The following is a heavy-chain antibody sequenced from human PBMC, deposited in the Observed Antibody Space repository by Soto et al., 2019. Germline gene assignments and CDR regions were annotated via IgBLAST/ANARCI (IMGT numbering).Heavy chain of an antibody. V-gene: IGHV3-23*01. CDR2: IGGGGDDT. CDR3: AKDAVPRNDLWDYFEF. D-gene: IGHD1-1*01. J-gene: IGHJ4*02. Sequence: QLLESGGMLLQPGGSLRLSCAASGFIFSHYAMSWVRQAPGKGLEWVSGIGGGGDDTNYADSVKGRFTISRDNSKKPLFLQMNSLRVEDTAVYYCAKDAVPRNDLWDYFEFGGQGTLVTVSS. CDR1: GFIFSHYA.